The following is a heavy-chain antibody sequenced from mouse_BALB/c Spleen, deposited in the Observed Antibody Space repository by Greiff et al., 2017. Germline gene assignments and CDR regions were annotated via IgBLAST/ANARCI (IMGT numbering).Heavy chain of an antibody. J-gene: IGHJ3*01. CDR3: ARDGNYYGSTFPFAY. D-gene: IGHD1-1*01. CDR1: GYSITSGYY. Sequence: EVKLMESGPGLVKPSQSLSLTCSVTGYSITSGYYWNWIRQFPGNKLEWMGYISYDGSNNYNPSLKNRISITRDTSKNQFFLKLNSVTTEDTATYYCARDGNYYGSTFPFAYWGQGTLVTVSA. CDR2: ISYDGSN. V-gene: IGHV3-6*02.